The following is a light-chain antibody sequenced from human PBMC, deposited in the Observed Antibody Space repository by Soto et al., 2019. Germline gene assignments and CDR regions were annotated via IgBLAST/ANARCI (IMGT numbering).Light chain of an antibody. V-gene: IGKV3-20*01. CDR2: GAS. Sequence: EIVLTQSPGTLSLSPGERATLSCRASQSVSSSYLAWYQQKPGQAPRLLIYGASSRATGIPDRSSGSGSGTDFTLTISRMEPEDFEVYYCQQYGSSPIFTFGPGTKVDIK. CDR3: QQYGSSPIFT. J-gene: IGKJ3*01. CDR1: QSVSSSY.